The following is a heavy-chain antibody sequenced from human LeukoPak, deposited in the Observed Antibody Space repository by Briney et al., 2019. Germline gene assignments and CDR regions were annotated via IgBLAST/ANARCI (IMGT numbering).Heavy chain of an antibody. V-gene: IGHV1-69*04. CDR1: GYIFTSYG. CDR3: AISPAMATMGVLSDY. Sequence: GASVTVSCKASGYIFTSYGISWVRQAPGQGLEWMGRIIPILGIANYAQKFQGRVTITADKSTSTAYMELSSLRSEDTAVYYCAISPAMATMGVLSDYWGQGTLVTVSS. D-gene: IGHD5-24*01. J-gene: IGHJ4*02. CDR2: IIPILGIA.